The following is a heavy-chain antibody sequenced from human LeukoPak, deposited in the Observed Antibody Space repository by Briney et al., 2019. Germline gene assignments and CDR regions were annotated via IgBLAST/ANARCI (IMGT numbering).Heavy chain of an antibody. D-gene: IGHD6-13*01. J-gene: IGHJ4*02. CDR1: GFTFSSYG. CDR3: AKDNAAIAAAVLDY. CDR2: IWYDGSNK. Sequence: GGSLRLSCAASGFTFSSYGMHWVRQAPGKGLEWVAVIWYDGSNKYYADSVKGRFTISRDNSKNTLYLQMNSLRAEDTAVYYCAKDNAAIAAAVLDYWGQGTLVTVSS. V-gene: IGHV3-33*06.